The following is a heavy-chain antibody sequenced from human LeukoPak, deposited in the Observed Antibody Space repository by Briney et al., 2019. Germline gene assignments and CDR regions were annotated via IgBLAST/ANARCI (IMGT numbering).Heavy chain of an antibody. V-gene: IGHV4-4*07. CDR1: GSSISNYY. D-gene: IGHD1-26*01. Sequence: SETLSLTCIVSGSSISNYYWSWIRQPAGKGLEWIGRIYSSGSTNYNPSLKSRVTMSLDTSKNQFSLKLSSVTAADTAVYYCARAAHSGSLAPFDYWGQGTLVTVSS. CDR3: ARAAHSGSLAPFDY. CDR2: IYSSGST. J-gene: IGHJ4*02.